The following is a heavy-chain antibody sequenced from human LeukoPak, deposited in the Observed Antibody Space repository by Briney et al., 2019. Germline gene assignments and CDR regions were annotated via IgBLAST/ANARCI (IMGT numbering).Heavy chain of an antibody. CDR2: IYPGDSDT. J-gene: IGHJ4*02. D-gene: IGHD3-22*01. CDR3: ARSGYYDSSTYSDY. V-gene: IGHV5-51*01. Sequence: GESLKISFKGSGXSFPSYCIGWVRQMPGKGLEWMGIIYPGDSDTRYSPSFQGQVTISADKSINTAYLQWSSLKASDTAMYYCARSGYYDSSTYSDYWGQGTLVTVSS. CDR1: GXSFPSYC.